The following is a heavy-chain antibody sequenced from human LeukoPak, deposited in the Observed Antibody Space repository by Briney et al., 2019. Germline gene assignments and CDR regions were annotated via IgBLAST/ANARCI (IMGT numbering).Heavy chain of an antibody. D-gene: IGHD6-19*01. J-gene: IGHJ5*02. V-gene: IGHV3-23*01. Sequence: GGSLSLSCAASGFTFSSYAMSWVRQAPGKGLEWVSAISGSGGSTYYADSVKGRFTISRDNSKNTLYLQMNSLRAEDTAVYYCAKDLSSSGWLQGWFDPWGQGTLVTVSS. CDR2: ISGSGGST. CDR1: GFTFSSYA. CDR3: AKDLSSSGWLQGWFDP.